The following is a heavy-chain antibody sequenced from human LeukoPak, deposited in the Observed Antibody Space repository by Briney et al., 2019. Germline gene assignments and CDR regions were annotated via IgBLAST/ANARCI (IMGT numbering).Heavy chain of an antibody. J-gene: IGHJ6*04. CDR3: ASFGYSGYDWHYYYGMDV. V-gene: IGHV3-21*01. Sequence: GGSLRLSCVASGFTFPSYSMNWVRQAPGKGLEWVSSISSSSTYIYYADSVKGRFTISRDNAKNSLYLQMNSLRAEDTAVHYCASFGYSGYDWHYYYGMDVWGKGTTVTVSS. CDR1: GFTFPSYS. CDR2: ISSSSTYI. D-gene: IGHD5-12*01.